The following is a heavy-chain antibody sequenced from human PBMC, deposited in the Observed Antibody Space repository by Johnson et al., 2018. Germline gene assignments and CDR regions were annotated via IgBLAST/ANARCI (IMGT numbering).Heavy chain of an antibody. CDR1: GITLSNYA. CDR3: ARDPYFDTGYYYYYRDV. CDR2: ISYDGSNK. J-gene: IGHJ6*03. D-gene: IGHD3-9*01. Sequence: QVQLVQSGGGVVQPGRSLRLSCTASGITLSNYAMHWVRQAPGKGLEWVALISYDGSNKYFADSVKGRFTISRDNSKNTLYLQMNSLRAEDTAVYYCARDPYFDTGYYYYYRDVWGKGTTVTVSS. V-gene: IGHV3-30-3*01.